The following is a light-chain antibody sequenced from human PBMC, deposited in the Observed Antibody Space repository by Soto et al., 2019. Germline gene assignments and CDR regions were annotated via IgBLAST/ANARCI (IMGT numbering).Light chain of an antibody. V-gene: IGKV3-15*01. Sequence: EIVMTQSPATLSVSPGERATLSCRAGQSVSSNLAWYQQKPGQAPRLLIYGASTRATGIPARFSGSGSGTEFTLTISSLQSEDCALYYCQQYNNWPQTFGQGTTVDIE. CDR3: QQYNNWPQT. CDR1: QSVSSN. CDR2: GAS. J-gene: IGKJ1*01.